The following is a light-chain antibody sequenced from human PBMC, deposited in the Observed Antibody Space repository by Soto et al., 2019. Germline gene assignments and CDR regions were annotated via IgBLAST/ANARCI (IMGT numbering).Light chain of an antibody. CDR3: LLYYGGAQV. J-gene: IGLJ2*01. Sequence: QAVVTQEPSLTVSPGGTVTLTCASSTRAVTGRYYPNWFQQKPGQAPRSLIYSASYKHSWTPARFSGSLLGGKAALTLSGVQPEDEADYYCLLYYGGAQVFGGGTKLTVL. V-gene: IGLV7-43*01. CDR2: SAS. CDR1: TRAVTGRYY.